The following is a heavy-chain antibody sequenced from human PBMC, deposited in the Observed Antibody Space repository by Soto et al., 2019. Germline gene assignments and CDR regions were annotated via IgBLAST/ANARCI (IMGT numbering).Heavy chain of an antibody. D-gene: IGHD4-4*01. CDR3: ARDPAIYSGKFDYGLDV. CDR2: IGTSGKTI. V-gene: IGHV3-48*03. Sequence: GGSLRLSFAVSGFTFSSYEMNWFRQAPGKGLEWVSYIGTSGKTIYYADSVRGRFTISRDNAKNSLYLQMNSLRAEDTAVYFCARDPAIYSGKFDYGLDVWGRGTTVTVSS. CDR1: GFTFSSYE. J-gene: IGHJ6*02.